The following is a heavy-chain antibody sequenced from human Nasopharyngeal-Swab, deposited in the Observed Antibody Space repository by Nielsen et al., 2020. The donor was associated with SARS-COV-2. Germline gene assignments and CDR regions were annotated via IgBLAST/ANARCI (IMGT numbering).Heavy chain of an antibody. V-gene: IGHV4-59*01. CDR2: IYYSGTT. CDR1: GDSIRSYY. D-gene: IGHD3-3*01. CDR3: ARRLTLESFWYFDL. Sequence: LRLSCTVSGDSIRSYYWSWIRQPPGKGLEWIGYIYYSGTTNYNPSLKSRVTISVDTSNNQFSLKLSSVTAADTAVYYCARRLTLESFWYFDLWGRGTLVTVSS. J-gene: IGHJ2*01.